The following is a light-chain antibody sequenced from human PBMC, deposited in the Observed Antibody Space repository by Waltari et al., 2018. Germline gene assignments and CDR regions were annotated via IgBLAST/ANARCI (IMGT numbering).Light chain of an antibody. CDR2: DDD. V-gene: IGLV3-10*01. J-gene: IGLJ3*02. CDR3: YSADGSGDLGV. CDR1: ALPKKY. Sequence: YELTQPPSVSVSPGQTARITCSGAALPKKYAFWYQQKSGQAPVLVIYDDDKRPSGIPDGFSGSSSGSMATLTITGAQVGDEADYYCYSADGSGDLGVFGGGTKVTVL.